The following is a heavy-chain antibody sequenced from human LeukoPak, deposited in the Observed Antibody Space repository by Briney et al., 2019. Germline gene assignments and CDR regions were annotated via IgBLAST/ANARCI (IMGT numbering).Heavy chain of an antibody. V-gene: IGHV4-34*01. CDR2: INHSGST. J-gene: IGHJ4*02. CDR3: ARGRERWLRGGFDY. D-gene: IGHD5-24*01. Sequence: XSXIRXPXXXXLEWIGEINHSGSTNYNPSLKSRVTISVDTSKNQFSLKLSSVTAADTAVYYCARGRERWLRGGFDYWGQGTLVTVSS.